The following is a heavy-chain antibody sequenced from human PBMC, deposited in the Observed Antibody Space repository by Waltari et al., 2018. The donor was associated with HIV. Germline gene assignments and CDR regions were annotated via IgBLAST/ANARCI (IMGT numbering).Heavy chain of an antibody. Sequence: QVQLVQSGAEVKKPGASVKVSCKAPGYTFTGYYMHWVRPAPGQGLEWMGWINPNSGGTNYAQKFQGRVTMTRDTSISTAYMELSRLRSDDTAVYYCARDSAGCSSTSCRLLYSWGQGTLVTVSS. CDR3: ARDSAGCSSTSCRLLYS. J-gene: IGHJ4*02. V-gene: IGHV1-2*02. D-gene: IGHD2-2*01. CDR2: INPNSGGT. CDR1: GYTFTGYY.